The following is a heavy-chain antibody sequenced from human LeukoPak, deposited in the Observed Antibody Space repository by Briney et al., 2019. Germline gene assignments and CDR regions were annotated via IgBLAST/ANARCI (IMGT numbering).Heavy chain of an antibody. V-gene: IGHV3-23*01. J-gene: IGHJ1*01. CDR2: ISGNTGNT. D-gene: IGHD3-3*01. CDR3: AKDAIFGVVSE. Sequence: GGSLRLSCAASGLTFRNFAMTWVRQAPGKGLEWVSGISGNTGNTYYADSVKGRFTISRDNSNNTLYLRMNSLRAEDTALYFCAKDAIFGVVSEWGQGTLVTVSS. CDR1: GLTFRNFA.